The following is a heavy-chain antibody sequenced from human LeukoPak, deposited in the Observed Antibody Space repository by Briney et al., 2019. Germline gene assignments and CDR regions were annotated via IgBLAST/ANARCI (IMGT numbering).Heavy chain of an antibody. D-gene: IGHD5-12*01. J-gene: IGHJ4*02. CDR2: ISAYNGNT. CDR3: ARGVPSTIWPLSGHDSYLAF. CDR1: GYAFTSHG. V-gene: IGHV1-18*01. Sequence: RASVKVSCKASGYAFTSHGITWVRQVPGQGLEWMGWISAYNGNTNYAQKLQGRVTMTRDTSTSTVYMEVRSLRSDDTAVYYCARGVPSTIWPLSGHDSYLAFWGQGTLVTVSS.